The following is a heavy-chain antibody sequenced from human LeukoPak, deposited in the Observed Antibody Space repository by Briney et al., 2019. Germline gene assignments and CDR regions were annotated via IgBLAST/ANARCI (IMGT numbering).Heavy chain of an antibody. V-gene: IGHV1-69*01. CDR3: ARDLGRGDYDFWSGYSPFDY. CDR1: GGTFSSYA. Sequence: ASVKVSCKASGGTFSSYAISWVRQAPGQGLEWMGGIIPIFGTANYAQKFQGRVTITADESTSTAYMELSSLRSEDTAVYYCARDLGRGDYDFWSGYSPFDYWGQGTLVIVSS. CDR2: IIPIFGTA. D-gene: IGHD3-3*01. J-gene: IGHJ4*02.